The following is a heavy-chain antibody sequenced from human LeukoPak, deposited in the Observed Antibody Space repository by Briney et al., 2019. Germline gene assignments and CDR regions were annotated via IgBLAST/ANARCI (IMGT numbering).Heavy chain of an antibody. Sequence: QSGGSLRLSCAASGFTVSSNYMTWVRQAPGQGLEWVSVIYFGGTTYYADSGKGRFTISRDNSKNTVYLQMNSLRVEDTAVYYCARGDGVYVYWGQGTLVTVSS. D-gene: IGHD5/OR15-5a*01. J-gene: IGHJ4*02. V-gene: IGHV3-53*01. CDR2: IYFGGTT. CDR3: ARGDGVYVY. CDR1: GFTVSSNY.